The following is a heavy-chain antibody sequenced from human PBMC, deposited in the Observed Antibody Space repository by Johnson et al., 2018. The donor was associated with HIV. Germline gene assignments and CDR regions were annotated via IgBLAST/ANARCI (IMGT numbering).Heavy chain of an antibody. D-gene: IGHD3-22*01. Sequence: QVQLVESGGGVVQPGRSLRLSCAASGFTSSSYAMHWVRQAPAKGLEWVAVISYDGSNKYYADSVKGRFTISRDNSKNTLYLQMNSLRAEDTALYYCARDATYDYDSSGYHDAFDIWGQGTMVTVSS. CDR3: ARDATYDYDSSGYHDAFDI. V-gene: IGHV3-30*04. CDR1: GFTSSSYA. CDR2: ISYDGSNK. J-gene: IGHJ3*02.